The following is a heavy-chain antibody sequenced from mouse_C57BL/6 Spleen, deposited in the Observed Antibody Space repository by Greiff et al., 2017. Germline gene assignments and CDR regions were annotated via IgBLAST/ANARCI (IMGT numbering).Heavy chain of an antibody. CDR2: IWTGEGT. Sequence: VQLKESGPGLVAPSQSLSITCTVSGFSLTSYAISWVRQPPGKGLEWLGVIWTGEGTNYNSALKSRLSIRKDNSKSQVFLKMSSLQTDDTARYYCARIGSSYGAMDYWGQGTSVTVSS. CDR1: GFSLTSYA. J-gene: IGHJ4*01. V-gene: IGHV2-9-1*01. D-gene: IGHD1-1*01. CDR3: ARIGSSYGAMDY.